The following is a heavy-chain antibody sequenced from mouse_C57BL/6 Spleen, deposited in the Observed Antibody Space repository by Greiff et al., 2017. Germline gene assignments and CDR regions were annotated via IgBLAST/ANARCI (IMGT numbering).Heavy chain of an antibody. CDR1: GYSFTSYN. Sequence: QSGAELVRPGASVKMSCKASGYSFTSYNMHWVKQTPRQGLEWIGAIYPRNGNTSYNQKFKGKATLTVNKTSSTAYIQLSSLTSEDSAVYFCAGESWDSDCFDYWGQGTTLTVSS. CDR2: IYPRNGNT. D-gene: IGHD4-1*01. J-gene: IGHJ2*01. V-gene: IGHV1-12*01. CDR3: AGESWDSDCFDY.